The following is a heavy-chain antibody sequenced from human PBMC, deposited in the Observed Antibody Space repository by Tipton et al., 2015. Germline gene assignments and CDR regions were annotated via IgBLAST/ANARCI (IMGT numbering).Heavy chain of an antibody. D-gene: IGHD6-13*01. V-gene: IGHV3-21*01. Sequence: SLRLSCAASGFTFSSFGMNWVRQALGKGLEWVSYISSSSTYIYYADSVKGRFTISRDNAQNSLDLQMNSLRAEDTALYYCARVGFWYRGYFDYWGQGTLVTVSS. CDR3: ARVGFWYRGYFDY. CDR2: ISSSSTYI. CDR1: GFTFSSFG. J-gene: IGHJ4*02.